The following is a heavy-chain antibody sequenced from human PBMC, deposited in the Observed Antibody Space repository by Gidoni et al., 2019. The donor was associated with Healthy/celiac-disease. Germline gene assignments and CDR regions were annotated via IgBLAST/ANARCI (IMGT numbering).Heavy chain of an antibody. CDR1: GFTFSSYS. Sequence: EVQLVESGGGLVKPGGSLRLSCADSGFTFSSYSMNWVRQAPGKGLEWVSAISSSSSYIYYADSVKGRFTISRDNAKNSLYLQMNSLRAEDTAVYYCARDRYSSSWYVRYYYYGMDVWGQGTTVTVSS. J-gene: IGHJ6*02. V-gene: IGHV3-21*01. CDR3: ARDRYSSSWYVRYYYYGMDV. CDR2: ISSSSSYI. D-gene: IGHD6-13*01.